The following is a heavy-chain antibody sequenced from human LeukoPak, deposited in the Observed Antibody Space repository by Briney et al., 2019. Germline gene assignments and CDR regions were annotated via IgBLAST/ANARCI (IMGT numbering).Heavy chain of an antibody. J-gene: IGHJ6*02. V-gene: IGHV1-46*01. Sequence: ASVKVSCKASGYTFTSYYMHWVRQAPGQGLEWMGIINPSGGSTSYAQKFQGRVTMTRDTSTSTVYMELSSLRSEDTAVYYCARDDNDFWSGYYTGIAAGYGMDVWGQGTTVTVSS. D-gene: IGHD3-3*01. CDR2: INPSGGST. CDR1: GYTFTSYY. CDR3: ARDDNDFWSGYYTGIAAGYGMDV.